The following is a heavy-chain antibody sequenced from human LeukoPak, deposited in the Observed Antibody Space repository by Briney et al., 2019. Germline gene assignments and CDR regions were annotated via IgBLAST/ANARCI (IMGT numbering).Heavy chain of an antibody. CDR3: AKDPNGDYIGAFDM. V-gene: IGHV3-23*01. Sequence: AGSLRLSCAASGITASSYAMTWVRQAPGKGLEWVSSISGSGYRTMYADSVKGRFTISRDNFKNTLSLQMNSLRAEDTAVYHCAKDPNGDYIGAFDMWGQGTMVTVSS. CDR1: GITASSYA. J-gene: IGHJ3*02. CDR2: ISGSGYRT. D-gene: IGHD4-17*01.